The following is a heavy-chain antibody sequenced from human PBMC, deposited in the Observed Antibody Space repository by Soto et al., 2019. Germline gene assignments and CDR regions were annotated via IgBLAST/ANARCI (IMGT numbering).Heavy chain of an antibody. CDR2: IDPYDTGI. D-gene: IGHD3-10*01. J-gene: IGHJ4*02. CDR1: GFAFSSEW. Sequence: EVQLVESGGGLVQPGGSLRLSCAASGFAFSSEWMHWVRQAPGKGLVWVSRIDPYDTGISYADSVKGRFTISRDNAKNTLYLQMNSLRAEETAVYYCTIDTFGARDSWGQGTLVTVSS. CDR3: TIDTFGARDS. V-gene: IGHV3-74*01.